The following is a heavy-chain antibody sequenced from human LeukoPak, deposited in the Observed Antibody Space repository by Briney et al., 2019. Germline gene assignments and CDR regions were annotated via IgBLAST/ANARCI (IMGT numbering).Heavy chain of an antibody. D-gene: IGHD6-13*01. CDR1: GYTFTSYG. CDR3: ARDPIWASSWYRGGFDY. J-gene: IGHJ4*02. Sequence: ASVKVSCKASGYTFTSYGISWVRQAPGQGLEWMGWIGAYNGSTNYAQNLQGRVTMTTDTSTSTAYMELRSLRFDDTAVYYCARDPIWASSWYRGGFDYWGQGTLVTVSS. CDR2: IGAYNGST. V-gene: IGHV1-18*01.